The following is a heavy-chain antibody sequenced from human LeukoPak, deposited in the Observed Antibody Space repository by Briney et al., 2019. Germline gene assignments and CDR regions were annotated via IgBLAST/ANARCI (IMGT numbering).Heavy chain of an antibody. Sequence: SETLSLTCTVSGASIRSNYWTWIRQPAGKGLEWIGRMSASGTTNYNPSLNSRVTMSVDTSKNQFSLRLSSVTAADTAVYYCASEYYYQDYWGQGALVTVSS. D-gene: IGHD3-10*01. J-gene: IGHJ4*02. CDR1: GASIRSNY. CDR3: ASEYYYQDY. CDR2: MSASGTT. V-gene: IGHV4-4*07.